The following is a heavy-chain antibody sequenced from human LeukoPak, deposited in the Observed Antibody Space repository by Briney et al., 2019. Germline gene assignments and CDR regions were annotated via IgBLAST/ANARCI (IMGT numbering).Heavy chain of an antibody. Sequence: SETLSLTCTVSGGSISSYYWGWIRQPPGKGLEWIGYIYYSGSTNYNPSLKSRVTISVDTSKNQFSLKLSSVTAADTAVYYCARLLGYNSKTPYYFDYWGQGTLVTVSS. D-gene: IGHD5-24*01. CDR3: ARLLGYNSKTPYYFDY. CDR2: IYYSGST. J-gene: IGHJ4*02. CDR1: GGSISSYY. V-gene: IGHV4-59*01.